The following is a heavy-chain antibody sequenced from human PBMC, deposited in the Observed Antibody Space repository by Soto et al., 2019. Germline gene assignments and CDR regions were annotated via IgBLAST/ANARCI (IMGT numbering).Heavy chain of an antibody. J-gene: IGHJ5*02. D-gene: IGHD3-16*01. Sequence: KSGGSLRLSCAASGFTFSSYSMNWVRQAPGKGLEWVSSISSSSSYIYYADSAKGRFTISRDNAKNSLYLQMNSLRAEDTAVYYCARDLGDWFDPWGQGTLVTVSS. CDR2: ISSSSSYI. CDR3: ARDLGDWFDP. CDR1: GFTFSSYS. V-gene: IGHV3-21*01.